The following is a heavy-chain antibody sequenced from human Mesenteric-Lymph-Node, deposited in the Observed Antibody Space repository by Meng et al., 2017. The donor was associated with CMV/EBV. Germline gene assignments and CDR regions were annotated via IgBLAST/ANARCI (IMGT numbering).Heavy chain of an antibody. CDR1: GYTFTGYY. V-gene: IGHV1-18*04. CDR2: ISGYNGNT. Sequence: ASVKVSCKASGYTFTGYYMHWVRQAPGVGLEWMGWISGYNGNTNYAQKFQGRVTTTTDTSTSTAYMEMRSLRSDDTAVYYCARDSAGVVTAVDYWGQGTLVTVSS. J-gene: IGHJ4*02. D-gene: IGHD3-3*01. CDR3: ARDSAGVVTAVDY.